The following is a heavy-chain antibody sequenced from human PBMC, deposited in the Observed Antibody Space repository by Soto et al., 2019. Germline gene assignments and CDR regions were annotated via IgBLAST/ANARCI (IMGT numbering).Heavy chain of an antibody. D-gene: IGHD2-15*01. J-gene: IGHJ3*02. CDR1: GFTFSSYA. CDR2: ISGSGGST. Sequence: GGSLRLSCAASGFTFSSYAMSWVRQAPGKGLEWVSAISGSGGSTYYADSVKGRFTISRDNSKNTLYLQMNSLRAEYTAVYYCAKVRWYCSGGSCYGPFDIWGQGTMVTVSS. CDR3: AKVRWYCSGGSCYGPFDI. V-gene: IGHV3-23*01.